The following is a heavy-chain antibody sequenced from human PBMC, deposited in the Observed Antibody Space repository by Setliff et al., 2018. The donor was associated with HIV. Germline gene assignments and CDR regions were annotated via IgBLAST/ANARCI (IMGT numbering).Heavy chain of an antibody. J-gene: IGHJ4*02. CDR2: IKPKSGDT. D-gene: IGHD3-16*02. CDR1: GYTFTGYY. CDR3: ARDLRVIGSFDY. Sequence: ASVKVSCKTSGYTFTGYYIHWVRQAPGQGLEWMGWIKPKSGDTNFAQQFQGRVTMTRDTSISTAYMELSRLRSDDTAVYFCARDLRVIGSFDYWGQGTLVTVSS. V-gene: IGHV1-2*02.